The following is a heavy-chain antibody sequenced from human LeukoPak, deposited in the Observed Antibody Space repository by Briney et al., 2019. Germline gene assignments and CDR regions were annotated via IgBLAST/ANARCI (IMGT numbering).Heavy chain of an antibody. J-gene: IGHJ4*02. D-gene: IGHD2-2*01. Sequence: GGSLRLSCAASGFTFSSYGMHWVRQAPGKGLEWVAFIRYDGSNKYYADSVKGRFTISRDNSKNTLYLQMNSLRAEDTAVYYCAKEGVVPAAILFDYWGQGTLVTVSS. V-gene: IGHV3-30*02. CDR3: AKEGVVPAAILFDY. CDR1: GFTFSSYG. CDR2: IRYDGSNK.